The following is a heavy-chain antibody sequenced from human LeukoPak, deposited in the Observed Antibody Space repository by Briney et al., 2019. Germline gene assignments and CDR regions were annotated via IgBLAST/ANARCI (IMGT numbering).Heavy chain of an antibody. CDR3: ARLDGCSSTSCFEDNWFDP. CDR2: IFPDDSGSDT. V-gene: IGHV5-51*01. J-gene: IGHJ5*02. Sequence: GESLKISCKASEYIFTNYYIGWVRQMPGKGLEWMGIIFPDDSGSDTRYSPSFQGQVTISADTSIRTAFLQWSSLKASDTAMYYCARLDGCSSTSCFEDNWFDPWGQGTLVTVSS. D-gene: IGHD2-2*01. CDR1: EYIFTNYY.